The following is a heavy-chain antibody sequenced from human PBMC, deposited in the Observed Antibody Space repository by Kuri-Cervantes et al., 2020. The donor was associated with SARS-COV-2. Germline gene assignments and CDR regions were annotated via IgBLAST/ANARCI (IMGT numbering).Heavy chain of an antibody. CDR2: INHSGST. CDR3: ARPGYCSSTSGYNNLFDP. D-gene: IGHD2-2*02. V-gene: IGHV4-34*01. CDR1: GGSFSGYY. Sequence: ESLKISCAASGGSFSGYYWSWISQPPGKGLEWIGEINHSGSTNYNPSLKSRVTISVDTSKNQFSLKLSSVTAADTAVYYCARPGYCSSTSGYNNLFDPWCQVHWVTVSS. J-gene: IGHJ5*02.